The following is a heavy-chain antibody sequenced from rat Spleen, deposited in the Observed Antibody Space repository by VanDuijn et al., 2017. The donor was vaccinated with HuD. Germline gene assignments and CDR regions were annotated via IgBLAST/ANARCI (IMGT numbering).Heavy chain of an antibody. Sequence: EVQLQESGPGLVKPSQSLSLTCSVTGYSITSSYRWNWIRKFPGNKLEWMGYINSAGSTNYNPSLKSRIPITRDTSKNQFFLQVNSVTTEDTATYYCARGVMDAWGQGASVTVSS. CDR3: ARGVMDA. CDR2: INSAGST. CDR1: GYSITSSYR. V-gene: IGHV3-3*01. J-gene: IGHJ4*01.